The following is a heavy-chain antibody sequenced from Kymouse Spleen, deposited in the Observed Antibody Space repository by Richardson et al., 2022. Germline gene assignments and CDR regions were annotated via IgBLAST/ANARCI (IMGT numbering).Heavy chain of an antibody. J-gene: IGHJ4*02. CDR2: IWYDGSNK. CDR1: GFTFSSYG. V-gene: IGHV3-33*01. D-gene: IGHD1-7*01. Sequence: QVQLVESGGGVVQPGRSLRLSCAASGFTFSSYGMHWVRQAPGKGLEWVAVIWYDGSNKYYADSVKGRFTISRDNSKNTLYLQMNSLRAEDTAVYYCARDQVGTGTTYFDYWGQGTLVTVSS. CDR3: ARDQVGTGTTYFDY.